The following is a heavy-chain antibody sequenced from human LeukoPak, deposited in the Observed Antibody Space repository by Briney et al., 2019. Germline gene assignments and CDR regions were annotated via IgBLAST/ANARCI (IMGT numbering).Heavy chain of an antibody. CDR2: ISWNSGSI. J-gene: IGHJ4*02. V-gene: IGHV3-9*01. D-gene: IGHD3-10*01. Sequence: GGSLRLSCAASRFTFDDYAMHWVRQAPGKGLEWVSGISWNSGSIGYADSVKGRFTISRDNAKNSLYLQMNSLRAEDTALYYCAKVARGLEDFDYWGQGTLVTVSS. CDR1: RFTFDDYA. CDR3: AKVARGLEDFDY.